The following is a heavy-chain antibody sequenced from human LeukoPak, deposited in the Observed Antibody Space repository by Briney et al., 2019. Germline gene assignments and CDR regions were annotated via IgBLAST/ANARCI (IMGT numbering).Heavy chain of an antibody. D-gene: IGHD2-21*02. CDR1: GYSFTNYW. Sequence: GESLKISYKGSGYSFTNYWIGWVRQMPGKGLEFMGIIYPGDSDTRYSPSFQGQVTISADKSISTAYLQWSSLKASDTAMYYCARRADCGGDCYLQYYFDYWGQGTLVTVSS. J-gene: IGHJ4*02. V-gene: IGHV5-51*01. CDR2: IYPGDSDT. CDR3: ARRADCGGDCYLQYYFDY.